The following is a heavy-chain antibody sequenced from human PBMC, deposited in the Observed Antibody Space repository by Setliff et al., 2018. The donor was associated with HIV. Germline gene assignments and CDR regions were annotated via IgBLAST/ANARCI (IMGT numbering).Heavy chain of an antibody. Sequence: HPGGSLRLSCAASGFTFSSYEMNWVRQAPGKGLEWVSDISSSGSTIYYADSVKGRFTISRDNAKNSLYLQMNSLRAEDTAVYYCARDFRDYVGKFDYWGQGTLVTVSS. D-gene: IGHD1-26*01. CDR2: ISSSGSTI. V-gene: IGHV3-48*03. CDR1: GFTFSSYE. CDR3: ARDFRDYVGKFDY. J-gene: IGHJ4*02.